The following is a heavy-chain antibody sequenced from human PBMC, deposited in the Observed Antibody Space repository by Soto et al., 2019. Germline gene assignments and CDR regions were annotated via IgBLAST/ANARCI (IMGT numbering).Heavy chain of an antibody. Sequence: QVQLQESGPGLVKPSQTLSLTCTVSGGSINSGAYYWNWIRQHPGKGLEWIGYIYYSGSTYYSPSLKSRVIISLDTSKNQFSLKLNSVTAADTAVYYCARGLVDTMVRGFIGHYYYMDVWGVGATVTVSS. CDR2: IYYSGST. CDR3: ARGLVDTMVRGFIGHYYYMDV. V-gene: IGHV4-31*03. D-gene: IGHD3-10*01. CDR1: GGSINSGAYY. J-gene: IGHJ6*03.